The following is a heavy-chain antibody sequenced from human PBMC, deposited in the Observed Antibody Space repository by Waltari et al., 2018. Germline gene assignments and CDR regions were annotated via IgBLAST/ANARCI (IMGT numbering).Heavy chain of an antibody. J-gene: IGHJ6*03. CDR2: VSDDVSNK. CDR3: AKDRAVGGYYMDV. Sequence: QVQLVESGGGVVQPGRSLRLSCAASGFSFSNYGMHWVRQAPGKGLEWVAVVSDDVSNKLYADSVKGRFTISRDNSKNTLYLQMNSLRAEDTAVYYCAKDRAVGGYYMDVWGKGTTVTVSS. CDR1: GFSFSNYG. V-gene: IGHV3-30*18. D-gene: IGHD6-19*01.